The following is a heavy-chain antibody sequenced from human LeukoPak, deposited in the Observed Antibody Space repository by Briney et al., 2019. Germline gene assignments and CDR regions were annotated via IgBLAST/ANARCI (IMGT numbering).Heavy chain of an antibody. Sequence: GGSLRLSCAASGFTFSSYVMSWVRQAPEKGLEWVSTISGSGGGTYYVDSVKGRFTISRDDSKNTLYLQMNSLRAEDTAVYYCAKDLGGCRNNYFDYWGQGTLVTVSS. J-gene: IGHJ4*02. CDR1: GFTFSSYV. CDR3: AKDLGGCRNNYFDY. CDR2: ISGSGGGT. D-gene: IGHD3-16*01. V-gene: IGHV3-23*01.